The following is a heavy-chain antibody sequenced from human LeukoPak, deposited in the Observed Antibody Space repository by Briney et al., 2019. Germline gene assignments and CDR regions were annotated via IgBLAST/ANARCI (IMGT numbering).Heavy chain of an antibody. Sequence: GGSLRLSCVASGFTFSNSWMHWVRQAPGKGLLWVSRINTDGTNIKYADSVEGRFTISRDNAKNTLYLQMNSLRAEDTAVYYCAKRDYDILTGYSNDAFDIWGQGTMVTVSS. CDR1: GFTFSNSW. D-gene: IGHD3-9*01. V-gene: IGHV3-74*03. CDR2: INTDGTNI. J-gene: IGHJ3*02. CDR3: AKRDYDILTGYSNDAFDI.